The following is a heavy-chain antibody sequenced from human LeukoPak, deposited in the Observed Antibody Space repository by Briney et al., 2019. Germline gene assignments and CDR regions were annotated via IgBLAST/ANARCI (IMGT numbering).Heavy chain of an antibody. CDR3: ARDHGLRLGKLSLLFNY. Sequence: GGSLRLSCAASGFTFSSYAMHWVRQAPGKGLEWVAVISYDGSNKYYADSVKGRFTIPRDNSKNTLYLQMNSLRAEDTAVYYCARDHGLRLGKLSLLFNYWGQGTLVTVSS. D-gene: IGHD3-16*02. J-gene: IGHJ4*02. CDR1: GFTFSSYA. CDR2: ISYDGSNK. V-gene: IGHV3-30*04.